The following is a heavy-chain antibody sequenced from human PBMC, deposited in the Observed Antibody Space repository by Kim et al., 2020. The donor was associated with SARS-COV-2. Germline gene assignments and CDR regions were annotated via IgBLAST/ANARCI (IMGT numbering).Heavy chain of an antibody. CDR1: GGTFSSYD. D-gene: IGHD3-9*01. V-gene: IGHV1-69*13. J-gene: IGHJ5*02. CDR3: ARHGQTLYDILTGDQFHNWFDP. Sequence: SVKVSCKASGGTFSSYDISWVRQAPGQGLEWMGGIIPFFGTTNYAQKFQGRVTITADESTSTAYMELSSLRSEDTAVYYCARHGQTLYDILTGDQFHNWFDPWGQGTLVTVSS. CDR2: IIPFFGTT.